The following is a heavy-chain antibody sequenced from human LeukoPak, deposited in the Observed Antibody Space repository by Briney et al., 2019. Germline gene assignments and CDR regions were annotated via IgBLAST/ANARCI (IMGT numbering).Heavy chain of an antibody. Sequence: ASVKVSCKASGYTFTSYGISWVRQAPGQGLEWMGWISAYNGNTNYAQKLQGRVTMTTDTSTSTAYMELRSLRSDDTAVYYCGRDSFHSSSWYVRGDYWGQGTLVTVSS. D-gene: IGHD6-13*01. J-gene: IGHJ4*02. CDR1: GYTFTSYG. CDR3: GRDSFHSSSWYVRGDY. V-gene: IGHV1-18*01. CDR2: ISAYNGNT.